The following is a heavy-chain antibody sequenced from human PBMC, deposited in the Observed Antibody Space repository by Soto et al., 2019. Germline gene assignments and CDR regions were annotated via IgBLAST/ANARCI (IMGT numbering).Heavy chain of an antibody. Sequence: QVQLVQSGTEMKRPGSSLKVSCKASGGTFNNHAISWVRQVPGQGLESMGGIIPLFDTANYAENFEGRVTRTADEFTRTVYMALRDLTTEDTDVYYGARGMDTYVYHSAIDVWGQGTTVTVAS. D-gene: IGHD3-16*01. CDR3: ARGMDTYVYHSAIDV. J-gene: IGHJ6*02. CDR1: GGTFNNHA. V-gene: IGHV1-69*12. CDR2: IIPLFDTA.